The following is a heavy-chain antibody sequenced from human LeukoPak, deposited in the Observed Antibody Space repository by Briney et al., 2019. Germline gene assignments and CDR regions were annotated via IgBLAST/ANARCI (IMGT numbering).Heavy chain of an antibody. J-gene: IGHJ3*01. CDR2: IFHSGST. CDR1: GFTVSSNY. D-gene: IGHD6-19*01. Sequence: AGGSLRLSCAASGFTVSSNYMSWVRQAPGKGLEWIASIFHSGSTFYNPSVKSRVTISVDTSKNQFSLTLRSVTAADTAVYYCARETEKQWQYWGQGTMATVSS. V-gene: IGHV4-38-2*02. CDR3: ARETEKQWQY.